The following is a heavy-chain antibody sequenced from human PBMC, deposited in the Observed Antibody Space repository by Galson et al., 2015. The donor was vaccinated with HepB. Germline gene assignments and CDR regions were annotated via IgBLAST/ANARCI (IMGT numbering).Heavy chain of an antibody. CDR2: VSDSL. CDR1: GFSFHNYA. CDR3: AKDSSSAYPHYFDY. V-gene: IGHV3-23*01. J-gene: IGHJ4*02. Sequence: SLRLSCAATGFSFHNYAMSWVRQAPGGGLEGVSTVSDSLYYADSVKGRFTISRDDSKNTLYLQMNSLKAEDSALYYCAKDSSSAYPHYFDYWGQGTLVTVSS. D-gene: IGHD3-22*01.